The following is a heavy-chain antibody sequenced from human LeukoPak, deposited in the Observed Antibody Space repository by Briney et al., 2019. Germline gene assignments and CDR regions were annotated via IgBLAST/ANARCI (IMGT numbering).Heavy chain of an antibody. CDR2: INPSGGST. V-gene: IGHV1-46*01. CDR3: ARGAYKYSSGGGWFDP. CDR1: GYTFTSYY. Sequence: ASVKVSCKASGYTFTSYYMHWVRQAPGQGLEWMGIINPSGGSTSYAQKFQGRVTMTRDTSTSTVYMELSSLRSEDTAVYYCARGAYKYSSGGGWFDPWGQGTLVTVSS. J-gene: IGHJ5*02. D-gene: IGHD6-19*01.